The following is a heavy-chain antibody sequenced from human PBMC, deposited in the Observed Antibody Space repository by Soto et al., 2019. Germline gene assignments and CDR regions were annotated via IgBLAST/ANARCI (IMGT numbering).Heavy chain of an antibody. V-gene: IGHV3-49*03. Sequence: GSLRLSCTASGFTFGAYAMSWFRQAPGKGLEWVGFIRGKAYGGTTEYAASVRGRFTISSDDSKSIAYLQMNSLKTEDTAVYYCSRVGWGYDYHYFDYWGQGTPVTVSS. J-gene: IGHJ4*02. CDR3: SRVGWGYDYHYFDY. CDR2: IRGKAYGGTT. D-gene: IGHD5-12*01. CDR1: GFTFGAYA.